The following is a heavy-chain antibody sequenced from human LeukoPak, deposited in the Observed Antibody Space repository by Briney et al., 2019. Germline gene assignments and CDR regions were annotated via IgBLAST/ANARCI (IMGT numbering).Heavy chain of an antibody. J-gene: IGHJ4*02. V-gene: IGHV4-34*08. Sequence: PGGSLRLSCAASGFTFSSAWMTWVRQAPGKGLEWIGEINHSGSTNYNPSLKSRVTISVDTSKNQFSLKLSSVTAADTAVYYCALRRWVRYYGSGDVGTFDYWGQGTLVTVSS. D-gene: IGHD3-10*01. CDR3: ALRRWVRYYGSGDVGTFDY. CDR2: INHSGST. CDR1: GFTFSSAW.